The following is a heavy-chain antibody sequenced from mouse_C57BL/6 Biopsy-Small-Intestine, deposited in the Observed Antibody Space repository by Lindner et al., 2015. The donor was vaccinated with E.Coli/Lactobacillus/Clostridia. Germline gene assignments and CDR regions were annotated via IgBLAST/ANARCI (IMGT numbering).Heavy chain of an antibody. J-gene: IGHJ1*03. D-gene: IGHD1-1*01. CDR3: AKGGGSRGDWYFDV. CDR1: IHFSDYG. CDR2: ISSGSSTI. Sequence: VQLQESWGEGLVKPGGSRETLLCSLWIHFSDYGMHWVRQAPEKGLEWVAYISSGSSTIYYADTVKGRFTISRDNAKNTLFLQMTSLRSEDTAMYYCAKGGGSRGDWYFDVWGTGTTVTVSS. V-gene: IGHV5-17*01.